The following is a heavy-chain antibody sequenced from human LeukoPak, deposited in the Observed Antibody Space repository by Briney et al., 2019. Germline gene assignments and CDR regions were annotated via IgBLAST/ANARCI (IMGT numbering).Heavy chain of an antibody. D-gene: IGHD4-17*01. CDR2: IIPILGIA. J-gene: IGHJ4*02. CDR3: ARDGDYEEYYFDY. Sequence: SVKVSCKASGGTFSSYAISWVRQAPGQGLEWMGRIIPILGIANYAQKFQGRVTITADKSTSTAYMELSRLRSDDTAVYYCARDGDYEEYYFDYWGQGTLVTVSS. CDR1: GGTFSSYA. V-gene: IGHV1-69*04.